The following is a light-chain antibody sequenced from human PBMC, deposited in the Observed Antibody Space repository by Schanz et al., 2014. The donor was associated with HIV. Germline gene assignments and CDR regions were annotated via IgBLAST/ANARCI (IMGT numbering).Light chain of an antibody. CDR2: GAS. CDR1: QSLGSNF. CDR3: QQYGSSPLA. Sequence: IVLTQSPGTLSLSPGERATLSCRASQSLGSNFLAWYQQKPGQAPRLLIFGASNRATGIPDRFSGSESGTDFTLTISRVEPEDFAVYYCQQYGSSPLAFGQGTKVEIK. V-gene: IGKV3-20*01. J-gene: IGKJ1*01.